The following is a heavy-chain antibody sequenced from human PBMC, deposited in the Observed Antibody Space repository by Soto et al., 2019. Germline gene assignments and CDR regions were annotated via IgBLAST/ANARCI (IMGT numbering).Heavy chain of an antibody. CDR3: TRSDTYDFWSGFDY. V-gene: IGHV3-49*03. CDR2: IRSKAYGGTT. D-gene: IGHD3-3*01. J-gene: IGHJ4*02. Sequence: HPGGSLRLSCTASGFTFGDYAVSWFRQAPGKGLEWVGFIRSKAYGGTTEYAASVKGRFTISRDDSKSIAYLQMNSLKTEDTAVYYCTRSDTYDFWSGFDYWGQGTPVTVSS. CDR1: GFTFGDYA.